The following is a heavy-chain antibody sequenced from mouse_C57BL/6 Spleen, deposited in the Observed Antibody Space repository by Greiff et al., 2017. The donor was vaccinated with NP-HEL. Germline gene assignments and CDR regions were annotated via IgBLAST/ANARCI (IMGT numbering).Heavy chain of an antibody. CDR3: ARRLYYDYDHFDD. Sequence: EVKLEESGPGLVKPSQSLSLTCSVTGYSITSGYYWNWIRQFPGNKLEWMGYISYDGSNNYNPSLKNRISITRDTSKNQFFLKLNSVTTEDTATYDSARRLYYDYDHFDDWGQGTTLTVSS. CDR1: GYSITSGYY. D-gene: IGHD2-4*01. V-gene: IGHV3-6*01. CDR2: ISYDGSN. J-gene: IGHJ2*01.